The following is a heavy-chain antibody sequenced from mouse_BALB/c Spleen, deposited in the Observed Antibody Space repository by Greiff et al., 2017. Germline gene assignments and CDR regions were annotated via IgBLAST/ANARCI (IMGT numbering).Heavy chain of an antibody. CDR1: GDSITSGY. D-gene: IGHD1-1*01. V-gene: IGHV3-8*02. J-gene: IGHJ2*01. Sequence: EVKLVESGPSLVKPSQTLSLTCSVTGDSITSGYWNWIRKFPGNKLEYMGYISYSGSTYYNPSLKSRISITRDTSKNQYYLQLNSVTTEDTATYYCARYGSSQYYFDYWGQGTTLTVSS. CDR3: ARYGSSQYYFDY. CDR2: ISYSGST.